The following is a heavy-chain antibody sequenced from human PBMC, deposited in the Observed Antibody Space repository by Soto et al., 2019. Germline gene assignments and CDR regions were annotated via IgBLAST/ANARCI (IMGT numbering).Heavy chain of an antibody. CDR3: VRDYLLTGFDT. CDR1: NGSISTYY. D-gene: IGHD3-9*01. CDR2: VYYSGST. Sequence: SETLSLTCTVANGSISTYYSAWVRQPPGKGLEWIGYVYYSGSTNYNPSLKSRVGMSIDTSKNQFSLELKSVTAADTATYYCVRDYLLTGFDTWGQGTLVTVS. J-gene: IGHJ5*02. V-gene: IGHV4-59*01.